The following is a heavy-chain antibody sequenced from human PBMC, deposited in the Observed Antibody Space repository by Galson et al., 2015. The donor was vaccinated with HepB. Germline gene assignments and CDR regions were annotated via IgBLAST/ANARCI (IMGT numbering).Heavy chain of an antibody. CDR1: GFIVSSDY. Sequence: SLRLSCAASGFIVSSDYMNWVRQAPGKGLEWVSAIFSEGTTKYADPVRGRFTISRDNSKNIVYLQMNSLRTEDTAVYYCARGAAPGDGYFDSWGQGTLVTVSS. D-gene: IGHD6-13*01. CDR2: IFSEGTT. V-gene: IGHV3-53*01. CDR3: ARGAAPGDGYFDS. J-gene: IGHJ4*02.